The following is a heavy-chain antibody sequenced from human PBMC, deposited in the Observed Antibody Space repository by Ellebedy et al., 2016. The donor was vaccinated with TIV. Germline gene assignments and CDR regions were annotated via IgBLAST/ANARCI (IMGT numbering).Heavy chain of an antibody. J-gene: IGHJ4*02. V-gene: IGHV1-69*05. CDR2: TSPLFGET. CDR3: ARKMGGGSSLDS. Sequence: ASVKVSXKASGGVFNTYAFNWVRQAPGQGLEWMGGTSPLFGETNYAPRFQDRVRITTDDSKTTSYMELSGLGSEDTAVYFCARKMGGGSSLDSWGQGTLVIVSS. CDR1: GGVFNTYA. D-gene: IGHD2-15*01.